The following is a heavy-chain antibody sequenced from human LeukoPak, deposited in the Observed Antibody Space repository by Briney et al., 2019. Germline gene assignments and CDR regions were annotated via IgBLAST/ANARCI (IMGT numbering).Heavy chain of an antibody. D-gene: IGHD1-26*01. CDR1: GGSISSYY. CDR2: IFTSGST. V-gene: IGHV4-4*07. J-gene: IGHJ2*01. Sequence: SGTLSLTCTVSGGSISSYYWSWIRQPAGKGLEWIGRIFTSGSTNYNPSLKSRITISVETSRKQFSLRLSSVTAADTAVYFCAREPHTGSFGWYFDLWGRGTLVTVSS. CDR3: AREPHTGSFGWYFDL.